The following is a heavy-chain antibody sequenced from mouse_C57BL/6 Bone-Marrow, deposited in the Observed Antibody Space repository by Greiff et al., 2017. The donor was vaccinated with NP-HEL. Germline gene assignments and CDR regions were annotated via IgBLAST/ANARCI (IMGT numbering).Heavy chain of an antibody. Sequence: VKLQESGAELVRPGASVTLSCKASGYTFTDYEMHWVKQTPVHGLEWIGAIDPETGGTAYNQKFKGKAILTADKSSSTAYMELRSLTSEDSAVYYCYYGSSYVYFDVWGTGTTGTVSS. CDR1: GYTFTDYE. V-gene: IGHV1-15*01. D-gene: IGHD1-1*01. CDR3: YYGSSYVYFDV. J-gene: IGHJ1*03. CDR2: IDPETGGT.